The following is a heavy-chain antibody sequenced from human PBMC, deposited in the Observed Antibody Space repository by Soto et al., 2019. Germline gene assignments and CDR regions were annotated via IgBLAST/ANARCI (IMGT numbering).Heavy chain of an antibody. D-gene: IGHD4-17*01. CDR2: INSDGSST. V-gene: IGHV3-74*01. J-gene: IGHJ6*02. CDR1: GFTFSSYW. CDR3: ARGLYGDYVFGMDV. Sequence: EVQLVESGGGLVQPGGSLRLSCAASGFTFSSYWLHWVRQSPGKRLVWVSRINSDGSSTSYADSVKGRFTISRDNAKNTLYLQMNSLRSEDTAVYYCARGLYGDYVFGMDVWGQGTTVTVSS.